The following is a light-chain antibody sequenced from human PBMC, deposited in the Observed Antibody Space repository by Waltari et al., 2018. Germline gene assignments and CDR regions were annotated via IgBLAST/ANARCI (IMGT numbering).Light chain of an antibody. V-gene: IGLV1-44*01. CDR3: AAWDASLNGHYV. CDR2: NDN. Sequence: QPVLTQPPSASGTPGQRVIIPCSGSRPNLGSKTLTWYPQLPGTAPKLSIYNDNQRPSGVPDRFSGSKSGTSASLAISGLQSEDEADYYCAAWDASLNGHYVFGTGTQVTVL. CDR1: RPNLGSKT. J-gene: IGLJ1*01.